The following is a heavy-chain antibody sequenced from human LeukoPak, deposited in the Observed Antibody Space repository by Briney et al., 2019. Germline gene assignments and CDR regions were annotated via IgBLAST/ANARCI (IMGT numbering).Heavy chain of an antibody. CDR1: GYTFTSYG. J-gene: IGHJ4*02. V-gene: IGHV1-18*01. D-gene: IGHD6-13*01. CDR2: IRAYNGNT. CDR3: ARDLPGIAAVPATFDY. Sequence: ASVKVSCKASGYTFTSYGISWVRQAPGQGLEWMGWIRAYNGNTNYAQKLQGRVTMTTDTSTSTAYMELRGLRSDDTAVYYCARDLPGIAAVPATFDYWGQGTLVTVSS.